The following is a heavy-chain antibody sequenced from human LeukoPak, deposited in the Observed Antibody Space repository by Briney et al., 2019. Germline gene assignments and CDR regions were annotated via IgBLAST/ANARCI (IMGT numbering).Heavy chain of an antibody. CDR3: ARVTGDYGGNSADY. CDR2: ISSSSSYI. CDR1: GFTFSSYS. D-gene: IGHD4-23*01. J-gene: IGHJ4*02. V-gene: IGHV3-21*01. Sequence: GGSLRLSCAASGFTFSSYSMNWVRQAPGKGLEWVSSISSSSSYIYYADSVKGRFTISRDNARNSLYLQMNSLRAEDTAVYYCARVTGDYGGNSADYWGQGTLVTVSS.